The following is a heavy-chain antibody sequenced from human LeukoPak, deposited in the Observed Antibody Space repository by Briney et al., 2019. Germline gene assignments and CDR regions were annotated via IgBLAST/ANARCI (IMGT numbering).Heavy chain of an antibody. J-gene: IGHJ4*02. V-gene: IGHV4-4*07. D-gene: IGHD2-15*01. CDR3: TIGSSSGSLAY. CDR1: GASVNDNY. Sequence: PSGTLSLTCTVSGASVNDNYWSWSRQPAGKTLEWIGRIYTDGSTNYNPSLKSRVAISVDTSTNQFSLFLRSVTAADTAIYYCTIGSSSGSLAYWGQGTLVTVSS. CDR2: IYTDGST.